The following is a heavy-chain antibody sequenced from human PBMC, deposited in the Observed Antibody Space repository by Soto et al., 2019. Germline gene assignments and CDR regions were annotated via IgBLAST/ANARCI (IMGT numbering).Heavy chain of an antibody. CDR2: TYYRSKWYN. J-gene: IGHJ5*02. V-gene: IGHV6-1*01. Sequence: SQTLSLTCAISGDSVSSNSAAWNWIRQSPSRGLEWLGRTYYRSKWYNDYAVSVKSRITINPDTSRNQFSLQLNSVTPEDTAVYYGARDGLRVAAHNWFDPWGQGTLVTVSS. CDR3: ARDGLRVAAHNWFDP. D-gene: IGHD2-15*01. CDR1: GDSVSSNSAA.